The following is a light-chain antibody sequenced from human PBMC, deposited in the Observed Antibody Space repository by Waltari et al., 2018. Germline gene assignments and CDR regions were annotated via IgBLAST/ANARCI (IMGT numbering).Light chain of an antibody. CDR3: QQYGSLWT. CDR1: QSISSW. CDR2: KAS. J-gene: IGKJ1*01. Sequence: IQMTQSPSTLSASVGDRVTITCRASQSISSWLAWYQQKPGKAPRLLIYKASILESGVPSRFSGSGSGTGFTLTISSLQPDDSATYYCQQYGSLWTFGQGTKVEIK. V-gene: IGKV1-5*03.